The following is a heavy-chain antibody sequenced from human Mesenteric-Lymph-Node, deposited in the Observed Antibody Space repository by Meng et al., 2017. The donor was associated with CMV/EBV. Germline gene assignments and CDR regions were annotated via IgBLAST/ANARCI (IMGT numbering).Heavy chain of an antibody. CDR3: ATYSSYDAAFDF. J-gene: IGHJ4*02. D-gene: IGHD4-11*01. V-gene: IGHV4-31*03. Sequence: CTVSGGSLNSGNFYWGWIRQHPEKGLEWIGNIYFSGKTSYNSSLKSRLAISLDTSGSQFSLKLSSVSAADTAVYYCATYSSYDAAFDFWGQGILVTVSS. CDR2: IYFSGKT. CDR1: GGSLNSGNFY.